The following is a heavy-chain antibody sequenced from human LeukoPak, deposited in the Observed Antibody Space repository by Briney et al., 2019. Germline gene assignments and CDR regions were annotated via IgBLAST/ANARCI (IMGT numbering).Heavy chain of an antibody. D-gene: IGHD4-17*01. J-gene: IGHJ5*02. CDR2: ISYDGSNK. V-gene: IGHV3-30-3*01. CDR3: ARGVTVTTGWFDP. CDR1: GFTFSSYA. Sequence: PGRSLRLSCAASGFTFSSYAMRWVRQAPGKGLEWVAVISYDGSNKYYADSVKGRFTISRDNSKNTLYLQMNSLRAEDTAVYYCARGVTVTTGWFDPWGQGTLVTVSS.